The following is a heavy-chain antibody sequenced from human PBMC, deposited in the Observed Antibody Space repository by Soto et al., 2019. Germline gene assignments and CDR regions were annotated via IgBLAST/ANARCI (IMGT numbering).Heavy chain of an antibody. CDR2: VIGGGVGT. D-gene: IGHD6-13*01. CDR3: ARQLGSSTWYGYGFDY. J-gene: IGHJ4*02. Sequence: EVQLLESGGGLVQPGGSLRLSCVASEFTFSDYAMSWVRQAPGKGLEWVSTVIGGGVGTHYADSVRGRFTISRDNSKNTLYLQMNSLRAEDTAVFYCARQLGSSTWYGYGFDYWGQGTLVTVSS. CDR1: EFTFSDYA. V-gene: IGHV3-23*01.